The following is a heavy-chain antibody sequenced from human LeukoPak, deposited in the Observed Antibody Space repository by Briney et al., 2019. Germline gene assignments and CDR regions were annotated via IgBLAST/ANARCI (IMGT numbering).Heavy chain of an antibody. CDR3: ARLGPYYYGSGCYQETVVPDY. Sequence: GGPLRLSCAASGFTFSSYSMNWVRQAPGKGLEWVSSISSSSSYIYYADSVKGRFTISRDNAKNSLYLQMNSLRAEDTAVYYCARLGPYYYGSGCYQETVVPDYWGQGTLVTVSS. V-gene: IGHV3-21*01. J-gene: IGHJ4*02. D-gene: IGHD3-10*01. CDR1: GFTFSSYS. CDR2: ISSSSSYI.